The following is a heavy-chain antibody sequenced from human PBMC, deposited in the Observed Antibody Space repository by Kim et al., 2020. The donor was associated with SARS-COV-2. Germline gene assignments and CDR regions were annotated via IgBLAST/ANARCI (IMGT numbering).Heavy chain of an antibody. J-gene: IGHJ5*02. V-gene: IGHV1-69*13. Sequence: SVKVSCKASGGTFSSYAISWVRQAPGQGLEWMGGIIPIFGTANYAQKFQGRVTITADESTSTAYMELTSLRPEDTAVYYCARGGCSGGSCYSDLNWFDPWGQGTLVTVSS. CDR2: IIPIFGTA. CDR1: GGTFSSYA. D-gene: IGHD2-15*01. CDR3: ARGGCSGGSCYSDLNWFDP.